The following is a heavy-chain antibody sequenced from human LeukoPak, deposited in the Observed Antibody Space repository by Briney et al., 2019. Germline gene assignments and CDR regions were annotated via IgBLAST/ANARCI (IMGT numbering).Heavy chain of an antibody. CDR3: ARFVGLYSSLD. CDR1: GYSISSGYY. D-gene: IGHD6-13*01. V-gene: IGHV4-38-2*02. CDR2: IYHSGST. J-gene: IGHJ4*02. Sequence: PSETLSLTCTVSGYSISSGYYWGWIRQPPGKGLEWIGSIYHSGSTHYNPSLKSRVTISVDTSKNQFSLKLSSVTAADTAVYYCARFVGLYSSLDWGQGTLVTVSS.